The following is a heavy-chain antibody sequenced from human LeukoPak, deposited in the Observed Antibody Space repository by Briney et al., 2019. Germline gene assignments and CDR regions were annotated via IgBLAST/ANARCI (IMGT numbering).Heavy chain of an antibody. CDR1: GFTFSGHS. CDR2: ISDSASNDI. Sequence: GGSLRLSCAASGFTFSGHSMNWVRQAPGKGLEWVSYISDSASNDIYYADSVKGRFTISRDNTKNSLYLQMNSLRAEDTAIYYCAKDYTPPLDSSGFFDYWGQGTLVTVSS. V-gene: IGHV3-21*01. J-gene: IGHJ4*02. D-gene: IGHD3-22*01. CDR3: AKDYTPPLDSSGFFDY.